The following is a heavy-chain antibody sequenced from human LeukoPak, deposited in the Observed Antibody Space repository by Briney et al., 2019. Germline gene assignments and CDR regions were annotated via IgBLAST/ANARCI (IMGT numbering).Heavy chain of an antibody. CDR1: GGSLSSYY. D-gene: IGHD2-2*01. J-gene: IGHJ6*03. V-gene: IGHV4-4*07. Sequence: SETLSLTCSVPGGSLSSYYWGWIRQPAGRGRGWIGRIYTRGSPSSDPPLKSRVTMSIDTSKNQFPLKLSSVPAAGTAVYYCARDRPNRDCSSTSSYDHYYYCYLDVWGKGTPVTVSS. CDR3: ARDRPNRDCSSTSSYDHYYYCYLDV. CDR2: IYTRGSP.